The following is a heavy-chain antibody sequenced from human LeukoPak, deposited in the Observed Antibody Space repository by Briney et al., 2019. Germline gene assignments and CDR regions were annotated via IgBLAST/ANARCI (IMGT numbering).Heavy chain of an antibody. CDR1: GGSFSGYY. CDR2: INHSGST. J-gene: IGHJ3*02. D-gene: IGHD3-10*01. V-gene: IGHV4-34*01. CDR3: ARDRPYYYGSGSYYNNHAFDI. Sequence: SETLSLTCAVYGGSFSGYYWSWIRQPPGKGLEWIGEINHSGSTNYNPSLKSRVTISVDTSKNQFSLKLSSVTAADTAVYYCARDRPYYYGSGSYYNNHAFDIWGQGTMVTVPS.